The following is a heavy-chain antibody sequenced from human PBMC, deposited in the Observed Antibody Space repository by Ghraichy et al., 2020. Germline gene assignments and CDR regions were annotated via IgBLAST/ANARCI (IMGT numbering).Heavy chain of an antibody. CDR1: GDSISSTSYY. J-gene: IGHJ4*02. Sequence: ETLSLTCTVSGDSISSTSYYWGWIRQPPGKGLEWIGNIFYTGNTYYKLSLKSRVTLSADTSKNQFSLKLTSVTTADTAVYYCARSPGSVTYFGNYFDFWGQGTLVTVSS. CDR2: IFYTGNT. V-gene: IGHV4-39*01. CDR3: ARSPGSVTYFGNYFDF. D-gene: IGHD3-10*01.